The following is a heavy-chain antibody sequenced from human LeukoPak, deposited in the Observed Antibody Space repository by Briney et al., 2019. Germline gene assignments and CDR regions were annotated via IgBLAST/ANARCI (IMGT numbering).Heavy chain of an antibody. Sequence: GGSLRLSCAASGFSFSSCGMHWVRQTPGTGLEWVAFIRYDGSYDYYADSVKGRFTISRDNTKNSLYLQMNSLRADDTAVYYCARVASSSWQTDFDYWGQGTLVTVSS. CDR3: ARVASSSWQTDFDY. CDR1: GFSFSSCG. V-gene: IGHV3-30*02. D-gene: IGHD6-13*01. CDR2: IRYDGSYD. J-gene: IGHJ4*02.